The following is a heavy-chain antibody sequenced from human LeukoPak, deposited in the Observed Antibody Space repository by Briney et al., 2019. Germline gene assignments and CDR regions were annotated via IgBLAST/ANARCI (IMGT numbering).Heavy chain of an antibody. D-gene: IGHD7-27*01. CDR2: ISGGGVT. V-gene: IGHV3-53*01. Sequence: GGSLRLSCAASGFIVSSNYMSWVRQAQGKGLEWVSVISGGGVTYYTDSVKGRFTISRDNSKNTLYLQMNTLRDDDTAVYYCARHWGMGIENAFDLWGQGTMVTVSS. CDR3: ARHWGMGIENAFDL. J-gene: IGHJ3*01. CDR1: GFIVSSNY.